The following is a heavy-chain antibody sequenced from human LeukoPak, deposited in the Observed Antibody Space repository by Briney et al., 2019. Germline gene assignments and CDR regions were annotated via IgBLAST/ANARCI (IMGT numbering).Heavy chain of an antibody. CDR3: ARDEVVTAMSSIDY. CDR2: ISYDGSNK. V-gene: IGHV3-30*04. J-gene: IGHJ4*02. Sequence: GGSLRLSCAASGFTFSSYAMHWVRQAPGKGLEWVAVISYDGSNKYYADSVKGRFTISRDNSKNTLYLQMNSLRAEDTAVYYCARDEVVTAMSSIDYWGQGTLVTVSS. D-gene: IGHD2-21*02. CDR1: GFTFSSYA.